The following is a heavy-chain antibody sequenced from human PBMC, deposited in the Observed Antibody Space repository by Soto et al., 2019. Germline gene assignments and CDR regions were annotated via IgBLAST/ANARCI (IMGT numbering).Heavy chain of an antibody. CDR3: AKTRAAPNFDY. Sequence: SQTLSLTCVISGDSVSSNSAAWNWIRPSPSRGLEWLGRTYYRSKWYNDYAVSVKSRITINPDTSKNQFSLQLNSVTPEDTAVYYCAKTRAAPNFDYWGQGTLVTVSS. D-gene: IGHD2-15*01. CDR2: TYYRSKWYN. CDR1: GDSVSSNSAA. J-gene: IGHJ4*02. V-gene: IGHV6-1*01.